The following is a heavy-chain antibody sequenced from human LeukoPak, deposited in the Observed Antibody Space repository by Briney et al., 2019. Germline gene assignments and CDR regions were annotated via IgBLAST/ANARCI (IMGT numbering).Heavy chain of an antibody. CDR3: ARDYSRYSSGRRGFDP. D-gene: IGHD6-19*01. V-gene: IGHV1-18*01. CDR1: GYTFTSYG. Sequence: ASVKVSCKASGYTFTSYGISWVRQAPGQGLEWMGWISAYNGNTNYAQKLQGRVTMTTDTSTSTAYMELRSLRSDDTAVYYCARDYSRYSSGRRGFDPWGQGTLVTVSS. J-gene: IGHJ5*02. CDR2: ISAYNGNT.